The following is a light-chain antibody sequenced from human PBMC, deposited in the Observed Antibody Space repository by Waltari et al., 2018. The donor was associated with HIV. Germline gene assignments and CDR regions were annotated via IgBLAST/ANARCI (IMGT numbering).Light chain of an antibody. CDR1: KNVNRDY. CDR3: QQFDDWEYT. Sequence: VLTPSPGSLSLSPGDSVSLSCRASKNVNRDYLAWYQQRRGQPPTLLVSGTSVRAPGVPDRFSGSGSGTVFTLTINRLEPEDFTTYLCQQFDDWEYTFGQGTHL. J-gene: IGKJ2*01. CDR2: GTS. V-gene: IGKV3-20*01.